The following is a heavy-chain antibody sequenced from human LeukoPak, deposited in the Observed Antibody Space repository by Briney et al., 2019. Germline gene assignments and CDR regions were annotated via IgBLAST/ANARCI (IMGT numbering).Heavy chain of an antibody. V-gene: IGHV3-23*01. CDR1: GFTFSSYA. D-gene: IGHD3-22*01. CDR3: AYDSSGYYYKDAFDI. Sequence: PGGSLRLSCAATGFTFSSYAMSWVRQAPGKGLEWVSAISGSGGSTYYADSVKGRFTISRDNSKNTLYLQMNSLRAEDTAVYYCAYDSSGYYYKDAFDIWGQGTMVTVSS. CDR2: ISGSGGST. J-gene: IGHJ3*02.